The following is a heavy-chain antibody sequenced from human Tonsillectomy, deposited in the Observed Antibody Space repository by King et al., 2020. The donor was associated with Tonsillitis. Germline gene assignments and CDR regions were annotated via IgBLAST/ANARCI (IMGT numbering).Heavy chain of an antibody. Sequence: VQLVESGGGVVQPGRSLRLSCVASRFTFSSYGMQWVRQAPGKGLEWVAFMSYDGINKYYTDSVKGRFTISRDNSKNTLYLQMNSLRADDTAVYYCARGGDCSGGSCYYYYGMDVWGQGTTVTVSS. CDR3: ARGGDCSGGSCYYYYGMDV. V-gene: IGHV3-30*03. D-gene: IGHD2-15*01. CDR1: RFTFSSYG. J-gene: IGHJ6*02. CDR2: MSYDGINK.